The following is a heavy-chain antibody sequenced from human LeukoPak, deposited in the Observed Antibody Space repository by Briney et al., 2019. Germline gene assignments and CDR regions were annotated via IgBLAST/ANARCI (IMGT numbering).Heavy chain of an antibody. J-gene: IGHJ4*02. CDR1: GFSLSNNY. Sequence: GGSLRLSCAASGFSLSNNYMNWVRQSPGKGLEWVSAISHRGGNTYYADSVKGRFTISRDNSKNMLYLQMNSVRAEDTAVYYCAKEGSSAWYGDPLDYWGQGTLVTVSS. CDR2: ISHRGGNT. D-gene: IGHD6-19*01. V-gene: IGHV3-23*01. CDR3: AKEGSSAWYGDPLDY.